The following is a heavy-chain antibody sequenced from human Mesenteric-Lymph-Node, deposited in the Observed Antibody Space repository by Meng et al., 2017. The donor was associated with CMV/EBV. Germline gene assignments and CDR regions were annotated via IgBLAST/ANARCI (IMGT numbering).Heavy chain of an antibody. CDR3: ARIGGCSSTSCYPYYYYGMDV. CDR2: ISSSGSTI. D-gene: IGHD2-2*01. Sequence: GGSLRLSCAASGFTFSDYYMSWIRQAPGKGLEWVSYISSSGSTIYYADSVKGRFTISRDNAKNSLYLQMNSLRAEDTAVYYCARIGGCSSTSCYPYYYYGMDVWGQGTTVTVSS. CDR1: GFTFSDYY. J-gene: IGHJ6*02. V-gene: IGHV3-11*01.